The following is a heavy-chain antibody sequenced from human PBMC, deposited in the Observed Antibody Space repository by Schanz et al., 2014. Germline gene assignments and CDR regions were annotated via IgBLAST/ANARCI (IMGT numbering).Heavy chain of an antibody. J-gene: IGHJ4*02. D-gene: IGHD1-26*01. CDR3: AKEWSPSF. V-gene: IGHV3-23*03. CDR1: GFTLTSYA. CDR2: LYIRST. Sequence: EVQVVESGGGLVQPGGSLRLSCEASGFTLTSYALTWVRQAPGKGLECVSILYIRSTYYADSVKGRFTISRDNSKNMVFLQMNSLRVEDTAIYYCAKEWSPSFWGQGTLVTVSS.